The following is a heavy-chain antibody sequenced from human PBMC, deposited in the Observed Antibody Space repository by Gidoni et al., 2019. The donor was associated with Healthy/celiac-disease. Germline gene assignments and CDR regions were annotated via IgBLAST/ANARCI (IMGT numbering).Heavy chain of an antibody. D-gene: IGHD3-3*01. CDR1: VFTFSDYY. Sequence: QVHLVESGGGLVKPGGSLRLSCAASVFTFSDYYMSWIRQAPGKGLEWVSYISSSSSYTNYADSVKGRFTISRDNAKNSLYLQMNSLRAEETAVYYCARVNTIFGVENIDYWGQGTLVTVSS. J-gene: IGHJ4*02. CDR3: ARVNTIFGVENIDY. V-gene: IGHV3-11*06. CDR2: ISSSSSYT.